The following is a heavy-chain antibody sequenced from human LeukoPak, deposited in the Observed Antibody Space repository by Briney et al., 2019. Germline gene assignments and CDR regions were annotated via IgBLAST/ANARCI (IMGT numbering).Heavy chain of an antibody. CDR3: ARRAVAGYYYYGMDV. D-gene: IGHD6-19*01. CDR2: ISAYNGNT. CDR1: GYTFTSYG. V-gene: IGHV1-18*01. J-gene: IGHJ6*02. Sequence: GAPVKVSCKASGYTFTSYGISWVRQAPGQGLEWMGWISAYNGNTNYAQKLQGRVTMTTDTSTSTAYMELRSLRSDDTAVYYCARRAVAGYYYYGMDVWGQGTTVTVSS.